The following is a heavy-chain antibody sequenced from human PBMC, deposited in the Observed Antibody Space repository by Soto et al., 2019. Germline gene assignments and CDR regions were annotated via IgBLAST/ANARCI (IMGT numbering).Heavy chain of an antibody. CDR1: GYTFTSYG. CDR3: ARDVPRSITIFGVVHYYYYGMDV. Sequence: ASVKVSCKASGYTFTSYGISWVRQAPGQGLEWMGWISAYNGNTNYAQKLQGRFNMTTDTSTSTAYMELRSLRSDDTAVYYCARDVPRSITIFGVVHYYYYGMDVWGQGTTVTVSS. J-gene: IGHJ6*02. CDR2: ISAYNGNT. V-gene: IGHV1-18*01. D-gene: IGHD3-3*01.